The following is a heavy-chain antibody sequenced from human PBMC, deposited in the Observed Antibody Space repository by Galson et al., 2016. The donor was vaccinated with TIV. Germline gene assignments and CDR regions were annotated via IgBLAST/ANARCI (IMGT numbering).Heavy chain of an antibody. CDR2: IIPIFGLA. CDR1: GGAFISHG. D-gene: IGHD4-17*01. J-gene: IGHJ4*02. CDR3: ARGGSTVTWPFDY. V-gene: IGHV1-69*13. Sequence: SVKVSCKASGGAFISHGISWVRQAPGQGLEWMGGIIPIFGLANYAQKFQGRVTITADDSTRTAYMELSSLRFDDTAVYYCARGGSTVTWPFDYWGQGTRVTVSS.